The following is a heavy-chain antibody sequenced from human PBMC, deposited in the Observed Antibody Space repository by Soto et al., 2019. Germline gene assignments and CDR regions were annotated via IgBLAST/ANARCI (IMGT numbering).Heavy chain of an antibody. V-gene: IGHV4-38-2*02. CDR2: IYYGGTT. D-gene: IGHD6-19*01. Sequence: SETLSLTCTVSGDSISSGSYWGWIRQPPGEGPEWIASIYYGGTTFYNPSLKSRISISVDTSKNQFSLRLTSVTAADTATYYCARVHVMVVAGSTFDYWGRGTLVTVSS. CDR1: GDSISSGSY. CDR3: ARVHVMVVAGSTFDY. J-gene: IGHJ4*03.